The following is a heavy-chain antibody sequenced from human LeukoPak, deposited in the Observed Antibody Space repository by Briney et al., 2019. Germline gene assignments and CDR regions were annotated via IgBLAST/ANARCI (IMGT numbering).Heavy chain of an antibody. V-gene: IGHV4-38-2*02. CDR3: ARLYSGSYIY. CDR2: IYHSGST. CDR1: GYSISSGYY. J-gene: IGHJ4*02. Sequence: PSETLSLTCTVSGYSISSGYYWGWIRQPPGKGLEWIGSIYHSGSTNYNPSLKSRVTISVDTSKNQFSLKLSSVTAADTAVYYCARLYSGSYIYWGQGTLVTVSS. D-gene: IGHD1-26*01.